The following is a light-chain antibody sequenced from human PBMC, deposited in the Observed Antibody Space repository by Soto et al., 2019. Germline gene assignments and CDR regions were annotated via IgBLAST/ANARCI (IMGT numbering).Light chain of an antibody. CDR3: SSFTSSSTRV. CDR2: DVS. Sequence: QSALTQPASVSGSPGQSITISCTGTSSDVGGYNYVSWYQQHPDKAPKLMIYDVSNRPSGVSNRFSGSKSGNTASLTISGLQAADEADYYCSSFTSSSTRVFGGGTKLTVL. V-gene: IGLV2-14*01. J-gene: IGLJ3*02. CDR1: SSDVGGYNY.